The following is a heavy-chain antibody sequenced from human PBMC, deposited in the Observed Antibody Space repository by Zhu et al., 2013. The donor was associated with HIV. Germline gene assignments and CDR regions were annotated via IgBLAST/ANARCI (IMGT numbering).Heavy chain of an antibody. V-gene: IGHV1-8*01. Sequence: QVQLVQSGAEVKKPGASVKVSCKASGYTFTSYDINWVRQATGQGLEWMGWMNPNSGNTGYAQKFQGRVTMTRNTSISTAYMELSSLRSEDTAVYYCARPYYYDSSGYPYYYGMDVWGQGTTVTVSS. CDR2: MNPNSGNT. D-gene: IGHD3-22*01. J-gene: IGHJ6*02. CDR3: ARPYYYDSSGYPYYYGMDV. CDR1: GYTFTSYD.